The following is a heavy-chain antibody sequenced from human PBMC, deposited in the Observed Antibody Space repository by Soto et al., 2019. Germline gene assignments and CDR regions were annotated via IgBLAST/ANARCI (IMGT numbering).Heavy chain of an antibody. J-gene: IGHJ4*02. CDR1: GESFTGNY. V-gene: IGHV4-34*01. Sequence: SETLSLTCAVYGESFTGNYWSWIRQPPGRGLEWIGEINHRGSTNYIPSLKSRVTISIDTSKKQLSLKLNSVTAADTAVYYCARQKSSTYWPTWGQGTLVTVSS. CDR3: ARQKSSTYWPT. D-gene: IGHD2-15*01. CDR2: INHRGST.